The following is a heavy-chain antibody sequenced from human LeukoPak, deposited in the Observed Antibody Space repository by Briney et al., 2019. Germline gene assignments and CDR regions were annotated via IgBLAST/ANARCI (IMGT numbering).Heavy chain of an antibody. CDR3: ASSSSGSYGNYFDY. J-gene: IGHJ4*02. Sequence: SETLSLTCTVSGGSISSSSYYWGWIRDPPGKGLEWIGSIYYSGSTYYNPSLKSRFTISVDTPKSQFSLNLSSVTAADTAVYYCASSSSGSYGNYFDYWGQGTLVTVSS. CDR1: GGSISSSSYY. CDR2: IYYSGST. D-gene: IGHD1-26*01. V-gene: IGHV4-39*01.